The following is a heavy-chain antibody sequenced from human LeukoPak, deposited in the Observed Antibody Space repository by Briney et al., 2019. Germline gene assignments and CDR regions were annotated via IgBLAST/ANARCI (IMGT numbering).Heavy chain of an antibody. D-gene: IGHD3-22*01. CDR3: ARDQYYYDSSYPTGAFDI. V-gene: IGHV3-64*01. Sequence: GGSLRLSCAASGFTFSSYAMHWVRQAPGKGLEYVSAISSNGGSTYYANSVKGRFTISRDNSKNTLYLQMGSLGAEDMAVYYCARDQYYYDSSYPTGAFDIWGQGTMVTVSS. CDR1: GFTFSSYA. CDR2: ISSNGGST. J-gene: IGHJ3*02.